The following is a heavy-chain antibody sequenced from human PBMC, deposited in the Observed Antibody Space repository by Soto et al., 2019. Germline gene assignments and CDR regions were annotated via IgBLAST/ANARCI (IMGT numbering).Heavy chain of an antibody. CDR2: FDPEDGET. CDR3: ATATPNYYDSSGRFDY. J-gene: IGHJ4*02. D-gene: IGHD3-22*01. Sequence: GASVKVSCKVSGYTLTELSMHWVRQAPGKGLEWMGGFDPEDGETIYAQKFQGRVTMTEDTSTDTAYMELSSLRSEDTAVYYCATATPNYYDSSGRFDYWGQGTLVTVSS. CDR1: GYTLTELS. V-gene: IGHV1-24*01.